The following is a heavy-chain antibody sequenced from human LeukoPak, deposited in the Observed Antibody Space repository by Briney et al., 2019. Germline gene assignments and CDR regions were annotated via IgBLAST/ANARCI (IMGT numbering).Heavy chain of an antibody. Sequence: GGSLRLSCAASGFTFIKYSMTWVRQAPGKGLEWVSSISSSSSYIYYADSVKGRFSISRDNAKKSLYLQMNILRAEDTAVYYCARNGIVGAGYYFDYWGQGTLVTVSS. CDR1: GFTFIKYS. V-gene: IGHV3-21*01. D-gene: IGHD1-26*01. CDR3: ARNGIVGAGYYFDY. J-gene: IGHJ4*02. CDR2: ISSSSSYI.